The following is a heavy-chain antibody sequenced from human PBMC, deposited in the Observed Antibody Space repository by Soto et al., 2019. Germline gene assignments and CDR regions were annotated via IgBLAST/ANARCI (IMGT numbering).Heavy chain of an antibody. CDR3: ASVYYDSSGYSGYYYYYGMDV. Sequence: ASVKVSCKASGYTFTSYGISCVRQAPGQGLEWMGWISAYNGNTNYAQKLQGRVTMTTDTSTSTAYMELRSLRSDDTAVYYCASVYYDSSGYSGYYYYYGMDVWGQGTTVTVSS. CDR2: ISAYNGNT. J-gene: IGHJ6*02. V-gene: IGHV1-18*01. D-gene: IGHD3-22*01. CDR1: GYTFTSYG.